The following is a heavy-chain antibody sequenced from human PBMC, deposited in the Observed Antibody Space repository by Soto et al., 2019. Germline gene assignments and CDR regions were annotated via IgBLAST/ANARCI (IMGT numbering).Heavy chain of an antibody. CDR2: ISAYNGNT. V-gene: IGHV1-18*01. CDR3: ASAVTVEGAYYYYMDV. CDR1: GYTFTSYG. J-gene: IGHJ6*03. Sequence: QVQLVQSGAEVKKPGASVKVSCKASGYTFTSYGISWVRQAPGQGLEWMGWISAYNGNTNYAQKLQGRVTMTTDTSTSTAYIELRSLRSDDTAVYYCASAVTVEGAYYYYMDVWGKGTTVTVSS.